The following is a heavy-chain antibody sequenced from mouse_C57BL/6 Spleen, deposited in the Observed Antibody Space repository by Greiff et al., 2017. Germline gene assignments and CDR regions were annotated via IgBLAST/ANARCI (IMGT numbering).Heavy chain of an antibody. D-gene: IGHD1-1*01. CDR3: ARRWHYYGSIPYAMDY. Sequence: VQLQQSGPELVKPGASVKIPCKASGYTFTDYNMDWVKQSHGKSLEWIGDINPNNGGTIYNQKFKGKATLTVDKSSSTAYMELRSLTSEDTAVYYCARRWHYYGSIPYAMDYWGQGTSGTVSS. J-gene: IGHJ4*01. V-gene: IGHV1-18*01. CDR2: INPNNGGT. CDR1: GYTFTDYN.